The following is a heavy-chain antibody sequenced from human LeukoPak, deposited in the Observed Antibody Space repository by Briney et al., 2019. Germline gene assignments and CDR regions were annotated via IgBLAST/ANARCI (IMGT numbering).Heavy chain of an antibody. Sequence: PSETLSLTCTVSGDSISSYYWSWIRQPPGKGLEWIGYIYYSGSTNYNPSLKSRVTISVDTSKNQFSLKLSSVTAADTAVYYCARQNDFWSGYPPFDYWGQGTLVTVSS. CDR3: ARQNDFWSGYPPFDY. J-gene: IGHJ4*02. CDR2: IYYSGST. D-gene: IGHD3-3*01. V-gene: IGHV4-59*08. CDR1: GDSISSYY.